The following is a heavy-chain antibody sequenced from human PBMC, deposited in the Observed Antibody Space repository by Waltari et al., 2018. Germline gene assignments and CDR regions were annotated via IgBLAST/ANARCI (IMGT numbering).Heavy chain of an antibody. V-gene: IGHV3-23*01. D-gene: IGHD1-26*01. CDR2: ISGSGGST. CDR3: ARALGGWELRGTLDY. J-gene: IGHJ4*02. CDR1: GFTFSSYA. Sequence: EVQLLESGGGLVQPGGSLRLSCAASGFTFSSYAMSWVRQAPGKGLEWVSAISGSGGSTYYADSVKGRFTISRDNSKNTLYLQMNSLRAEDTAVYYCARALGGWELRGTLDYWGQGTLVTVSS.